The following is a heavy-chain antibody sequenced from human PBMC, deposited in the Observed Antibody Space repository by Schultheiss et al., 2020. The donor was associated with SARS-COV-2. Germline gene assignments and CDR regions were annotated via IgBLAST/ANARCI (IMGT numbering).Heavy chain of an antibody. Sequence: ASVKVSGKASGYTFTNYGISWVRQAPGQGLEWMGWINPNRGGTNYAQKFKGWVTMTRDTSISTAYMELSRLTSDDTDAYYCARETSVTHLDYWGQGTLVTVSS. CDR3: ARETSVTHLDY. J-gene: IGHJ4*02. CDR2: INPNRGGT. CDR1: GYTFTNYG. D-gene: IGHD2-21*02. V-gene: IGHV1-2*04.